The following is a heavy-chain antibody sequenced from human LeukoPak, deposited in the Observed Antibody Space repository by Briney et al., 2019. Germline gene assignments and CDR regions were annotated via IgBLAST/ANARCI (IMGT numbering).Heavy chain of an antibody. CDR3: AKGALPSYYGSGSFFDY. V-gene: IGHV3-21*01. CDR1: GFSFSSYR. J-gene: IGHJ4*02. Sequence: GGSLRLSCAASGFSFSSYRMNWVRQAPGKGLEWVSSVSNSGDYIHYADSVKGRFTISRDNAKNSLYLQMNSLRAEDTALYYCAKGALPSYYGSGSFFDYWGQGTLVTVSS. CDR2: VSNSGDYI. D-gene: IGHD3-10*01.